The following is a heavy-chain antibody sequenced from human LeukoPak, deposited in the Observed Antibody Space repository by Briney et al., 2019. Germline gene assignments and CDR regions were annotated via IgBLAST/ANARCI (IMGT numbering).Heavy chain of an antibody. Sequence: ESGPTLVNPTQTLTLTCTFSGFSLSTSGVGVGWIRQPPGRALEWLALLYWNDDKRYSPSLKSRLTITKDTSKNQVVLTMTNMDPVDTATYYCAHREDTATLDYWGQGTLVTVSS. D-gene: IGHD5-18*01. CDR1: GFSLSTSGVG. CDR2: LYWNDDK. CDR3: AHREDTATLDY. J-gene: IGHJ4*02. V-gene: IGHV2-5*01.